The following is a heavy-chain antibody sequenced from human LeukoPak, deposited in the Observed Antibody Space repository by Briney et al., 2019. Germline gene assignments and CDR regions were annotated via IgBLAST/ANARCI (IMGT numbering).Heavy chain of an antibody. V-gene: IGHV3-23*01. CDR3: VKLKGQQWHFDS. CDR1: GFTFSNYN. J-gene: IGHJ4*02. CDR2: VSHSGGTT. D-gene: IGHD6-19*01. Sequence: GGSLRLSRAASGFTFSNYNMNWVRQAPGKGLEWVSSVSHSGGTTYYADSVKGRFTISRDDSKSMLSLQMNSLRVEDTALYYCVKLKGQQWHFDSWGQGTLVTVSS.